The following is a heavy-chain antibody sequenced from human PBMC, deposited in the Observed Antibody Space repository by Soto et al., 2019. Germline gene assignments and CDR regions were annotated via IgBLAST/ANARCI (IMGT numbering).Heavy chain of an antibody. CDR2: IYWDDDK. J-gene: IGHJ4*02. CDR1: GFSFSTTGVG. D-gene: IGHD6-19*01. V-gene: IGHV2-5*02. Sequence: QITLKESGPTLVKPTHTLTLTCTFSGFSFSTTGVGVGWIRQPPGKALEWLALIYWDDDKRYSPSLKSRLTITKDTSKNQVVLTMTNMDPVDTATYYCAHRQAQGIGLAGTFDSWGQGTLVTVSS. CDR3: AHRQAQGIGLAGTFDS.